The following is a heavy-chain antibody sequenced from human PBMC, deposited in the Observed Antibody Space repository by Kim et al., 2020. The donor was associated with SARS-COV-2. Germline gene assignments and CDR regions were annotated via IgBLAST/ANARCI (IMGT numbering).Heavy chain of an antibody. D-gene: IGHD3-3*01. CDR1: GGSISSYY. V-gene: IGHV4-4*07. Sequence: SETLSLTCTVSGGSISSYYWSWIRQPAGKGLEWIGRIYTSGSINYNPSLKSRVTMSVDTSKNQFSLKLSSVTAADTAVYYCARDPVWTTYYDFWTGYYYGMDVWGQGTTVTVSS. CDR3: ARDPVWTTYYDFWTGYYYGMDV. CDR2: IYTSGSI. J-gene: IGHJ6*02.